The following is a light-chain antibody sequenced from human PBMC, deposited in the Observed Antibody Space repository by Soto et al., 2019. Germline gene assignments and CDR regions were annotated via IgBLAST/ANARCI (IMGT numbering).Light chain of an antibody. Sequence: QSALTQPPSASGSPGQSVTFSCTGTSSDVGGYNFVSWYQQHPGKAPKLMIYEVSERPSGVPDRFSGSKSGNTASLTVSGLQAEDEADYYCSSYAGSNIVVFGGGTKVTVL. CDR2: EVS. CDR1: SSDVGGYNF. J-gene: IGLJ2*01. V-gene: IGLV2-8*01. CDR3: SSYAGSNIVV.